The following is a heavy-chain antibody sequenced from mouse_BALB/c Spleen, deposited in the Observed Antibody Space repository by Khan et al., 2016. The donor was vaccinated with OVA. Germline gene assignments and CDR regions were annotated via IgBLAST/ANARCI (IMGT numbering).Heavy chain of an antibody. CDR1: GYIFTNYG. CDR3: ARTHYGSGYDYAMDY. CDR2: INTYTGEP. V-gene: IGHV9-3-1*01. Sequence: QIQLVQSGPELKKPGETVKISCKASGYIFTNYGMTWVKQAPGKGLKWMGWINTYTGEPTYADDFKGRFAFSLETYANTAYLQINNLTHEDTATXFCARTHYGSGYDYAMDYWGQGTSVTVAS. D-gene: IGHD1-1*01. J-gene: IGHJ4*01.